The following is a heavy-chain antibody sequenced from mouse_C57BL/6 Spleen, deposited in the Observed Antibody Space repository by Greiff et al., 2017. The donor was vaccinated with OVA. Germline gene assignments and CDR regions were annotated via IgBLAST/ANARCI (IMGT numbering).Heavy chain of an antibody. D-gene: IGHD2-12*01. CDR2: IDPSDSYT. V-gene: IGHV1-50*01. CDR3: ARGTHNYDWGAMDY. J-gene: IGHJ4*01. Sequence: QVQLQQPGAELVKPGASVKLSCKASGYTFTSYWMQWVKQRPGQGLEWIGEIDPSDSYTNYNQKFKGKATLTVDKSSSTAYMQLSSLTSEDSAVYYCARGTHNYDWGAMDYWGQGTSVTVSS. CDR1: GYTFTSYW.